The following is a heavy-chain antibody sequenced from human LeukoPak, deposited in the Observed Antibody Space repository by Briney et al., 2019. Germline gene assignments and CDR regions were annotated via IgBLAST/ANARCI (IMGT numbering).Heavy chain of an antibody. J-gene: IGHJ4*02. Sequence: KPSETLSLTCTVSGGSISTNGYYWGWIRQPPGEGLEWIGIIYYSGSTYYNPSLKSRVTLSVDASRNQFFLKLSSVTAADTAVYYCARLSYCIGGTCLHDYWGQGTLVTVSS. D-gene: IGHD2-15*01. CDR3: ARLSYCIGGTCLHDY. CDR2: IYYSGST. V-gene: IGHV4-39*01. CDR1: GGSISTNGYY.